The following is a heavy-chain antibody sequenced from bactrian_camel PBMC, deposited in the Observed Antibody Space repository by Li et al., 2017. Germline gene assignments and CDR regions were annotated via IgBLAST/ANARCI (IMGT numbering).Heavy chain of an antibody. Sequence: HVQLVESGGGLVQPGGSLRLSCAATGLTVSNNAMYWVRQAPGKGLEWVSFINSDGGITNSADSVKGRFTSSRDNAENTVYLQMSSLKTEDSALYYCAKEGAYEYNYWGQGTQVTVS. CDR2: INSDGGIT. V-gene: IGHV3S1*01. CDR1: GLTVSNNA. J-gene: IGHJ4*01. CDR3: AKEGAYEYNY.